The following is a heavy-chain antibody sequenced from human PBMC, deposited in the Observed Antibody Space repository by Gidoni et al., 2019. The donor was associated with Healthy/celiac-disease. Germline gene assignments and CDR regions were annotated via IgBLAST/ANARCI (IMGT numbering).Heavy chain of an antibody. Sequence: EVQLVESGGGVVRPGGSLTPSCAASGFTVDRCGLRLFLQTAGKGLGWVSGINWNGGSTGYADSVKGRFTISRDNAKNSLYLQMNSLRAEDTALYHCARGGRDYSNSRFPGAPYYYYYYGMDVWGQGTTVTVSS. D-gene: IGHD4-4*01. J-gene: IGHJ6*02. CDR2: INWNGGST. CDR1: GFTVDRCG. V-gene: IGHV3-20*01. CDR3: ARGGRDYSNSRFPGAPYYYYYYGMDV.